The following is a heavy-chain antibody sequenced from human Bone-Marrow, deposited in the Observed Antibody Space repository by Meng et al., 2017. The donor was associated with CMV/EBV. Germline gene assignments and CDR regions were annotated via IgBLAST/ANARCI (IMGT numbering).Heavy chain of an antibody. CDR2: IYPGDSDS. J-gene: IGHJ6*02. CDR3: ARQAEKTAMLYGEGMDV. Sequence: GESLKISCKGSGYSFTSYWIGWVRQMPGKGLEWMGIIYPGDSDSRYSPSFQGQVTISVDKSISTAYLQWSSLKASDTAMYYCARQAEKTAMLYGEGMDVWGQGTTATVSS. D-gene: IGHD2-8*01. CDR1: GYSFTSYW. V-gene: IGHV5-51*01.